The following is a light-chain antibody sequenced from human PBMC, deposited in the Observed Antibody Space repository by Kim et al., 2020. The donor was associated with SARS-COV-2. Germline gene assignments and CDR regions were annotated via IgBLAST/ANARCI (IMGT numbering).Light chain of an antibody. CDR1: QSVNNN. CDR3: QQYNAWPFT. V-gene: IGKV3-15*01. J-gene: IGKJ3*01. CDR2: YAS. Sequence: VSPGERAPLSGRASQSVNNNLAWYQQKPGQSPRLLISYASTRASGIPARFSGSGSGTEFTLTISSLQSEDFTVYYCQQYNAWPFTFGPGTKVDIK.